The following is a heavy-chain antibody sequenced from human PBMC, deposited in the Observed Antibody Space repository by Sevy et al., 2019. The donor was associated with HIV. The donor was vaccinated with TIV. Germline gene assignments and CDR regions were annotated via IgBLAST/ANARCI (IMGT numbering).Heavy chain of an antibody. CDR3: AKGRVGYCSGGSCSYYFDY. CDR2: ISGSGGST. D-gene: IGHD2-15*01. Sequence: GGSLRLSCSTSGFNLGDYAMSWVRQAPGKGLEWVSAISGSGGSTYYADSVKGRFTISRDNSKNTLYLQMNSLRAEDTAVYYCAKGRVGYCSGGSCSYYFDYWGQGTLVTVSS. CDR1: GFNLGDYA. V-gene: IGHV3-23*01. J-gene: IGHJ4*02.